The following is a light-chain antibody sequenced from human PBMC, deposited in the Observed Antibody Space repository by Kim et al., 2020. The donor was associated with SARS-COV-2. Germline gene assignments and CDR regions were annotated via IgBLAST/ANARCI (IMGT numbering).Light chain of an antibody. J-gene: IGLJ3*02. CDR3: QTWGPGIRV. V-gene: IGLV4-69*01. CDR2: VNSDGSH. Sequence: QPVLTQSPSASASLGASVKLTCALSSGHSSYAIAWHQQQPEKGPRYLIKVNSDGSHTKGDGIPDRFSGSTSGAERYLTIPSLQSEDEADYYCQTWGPGIRVFGGGTQLTVL. CDR1: SGHSSYA.